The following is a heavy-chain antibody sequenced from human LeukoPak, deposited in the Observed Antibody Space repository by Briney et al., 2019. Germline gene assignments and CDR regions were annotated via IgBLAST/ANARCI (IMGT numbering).Heavy chain of an antibody. Sequence: ASVTVSFKASGYTFTSYGISWVRQAPGQGLEWMGWISAYNGNTNYAQKLQGRVTMTTDTSTSPAYMELRSLRSDDTAVYYCASSGGGYDSSGYQFDYWGQGTLVTVSS. D-gene: IGHD3-22*01. CDR1: GYTFTSYG. CDR2: ISAYNGNT. CDR3: ASSGGGYDSSGYQFDY. V-gene: IGHV1-18*01. J-gene: IGHJ4*02.